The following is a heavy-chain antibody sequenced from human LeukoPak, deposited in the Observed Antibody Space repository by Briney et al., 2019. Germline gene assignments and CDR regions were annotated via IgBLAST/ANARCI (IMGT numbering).Heavy chain of an antibody. Sequence: ASVKVSCKASGYTFTSYAMNWVRQAPGQGLEWMGWISAYNGNTNYAQKLQGRVTMTTDTSTSTAYMELRSLRSDDTAVYYCARDLITMIVGQNDAFDIWGQGTMVTVSS. D-gene: IGHD3-22*01. J-gene: IGHJ3*02. V-gene: IGHV1-18*01. CDR1: GYTFTSYA. CDR2: ISAYNGNT. CDR3: ARDLITMIVGQNDAFDI.